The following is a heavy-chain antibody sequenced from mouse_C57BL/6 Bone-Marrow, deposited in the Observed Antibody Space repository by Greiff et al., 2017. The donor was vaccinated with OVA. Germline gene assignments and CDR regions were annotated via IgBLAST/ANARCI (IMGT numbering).Heavy chain of an antibody. J-gene: IGHJ2*01. CDR3: ARRVLRYYFDY. V-gene: IGHV1-64*01. Sequence: QVQLQQPGAELVKPGASVKLSCKASGYTFTSYWMHWVKQRPGQGLEWIGMIHPNSGSTNYNEKFKSKATLTADKSSSTAYMQLSSLTSEDSAVYYCARRVLRYYFDYWGQGTTLTVSS. CDR1: GYTFTSYW. D-gene: IGHD1-1*01. CDR2: IHPNSGST.